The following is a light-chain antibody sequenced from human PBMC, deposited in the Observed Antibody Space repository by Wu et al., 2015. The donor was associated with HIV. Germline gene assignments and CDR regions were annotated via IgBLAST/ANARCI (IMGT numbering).Light chain of an antibody. CDR2: DAS. CDR3: QQRSNWPLT. Sequence: EIVMTQSPATLSLSPGERATLSCRASQTINNYLVWYQQKPGQAPRLLIHDASNRATGIPARFSGSGSGTDFTLTISSLEPEDVAVYYCQQRSNWPLTFGGGTKVEIK. J-gene: IGKJ4*01. V-gene: IGKV3-11*01. CDR1: QTINNY.